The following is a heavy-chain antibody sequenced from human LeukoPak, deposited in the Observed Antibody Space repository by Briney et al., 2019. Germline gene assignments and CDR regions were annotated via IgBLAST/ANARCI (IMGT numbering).Heavy chain of an antibody. CDR2: MNPNSGNT. J-gene: IGHJ4*02. Sequence: ASVKVSCKASGYTFTSYDINWVRQATGQGLEWMGWMNPNSGNTGYAQKFQGRVTMTRNTSISTAYMELSSLRSEDTAVYYCARGPNEYHYYDSSGKGFDYWGQGTLVTVSS. D-gene: IGHD3-22*01. V-gene: IGHV1-8*01. CDR1: GYTFTSYD. CDR3: ARGPNEYHYYDSSGKGFDY.